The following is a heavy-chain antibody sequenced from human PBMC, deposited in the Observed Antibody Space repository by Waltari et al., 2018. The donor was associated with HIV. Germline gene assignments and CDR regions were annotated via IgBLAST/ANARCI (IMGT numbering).Heavy chain of an antibody. V-gene: IGHV4-38-2*01. CDR1: GYSISRDYY. CDR2: ASRSGST. J-gene: IGHJ4*02. D-gene: IGHD5-18*01. CDR3: GSGSRRGHSHGIDY. Sequence: QVQLHESGPGMVKPSETLSLTCAVSGYSISRDYYWGWIRQPPGKGLEWIGSASRSGSTYYIPSLKSRVTISLDTSKNQFSLKLNSVAAADTAVYYCGSGSRRGHSHGIDYWGQGTLVTVSS.